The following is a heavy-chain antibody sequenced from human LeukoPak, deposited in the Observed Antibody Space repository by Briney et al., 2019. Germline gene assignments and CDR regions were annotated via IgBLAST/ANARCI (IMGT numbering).Heavy chain of an antibody. D-gene: IGHD3-3*01. J-gene: IGHJ4*02. CDR3: ARFPSFESWSAFPDY. CDR2: VNPRCGKA. Sequence: ASVKVSCKASGYTFTRYDINWVRPSTGRGLEWMGWVNPRCGKAGSSQKFHGRVIMTSSTSITTVYMELSSLTSEDTAIYYCARFPSFESWSAFPDYWGQGTLVTVSS. V-gene: IGHV1-8*01. CDR1: GYTFTRYD.